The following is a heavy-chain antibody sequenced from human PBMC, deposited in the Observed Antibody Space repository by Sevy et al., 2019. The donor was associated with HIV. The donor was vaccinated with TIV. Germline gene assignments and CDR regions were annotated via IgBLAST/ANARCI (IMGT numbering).Heavy chain of an antibody. CDR1: GFTFSDYY. CDR3: ARHRAHGSGCLQD. V-gene: IGHV3-11*06. J-gene: IGHJ4*02. D-gene: IGHD3-10*01. Sequence: GGSLRLSCAASGFTFSDYYMSWIRQAPGQGLEWVSYISSSSSYTNYADSVKGRFTISRDNAKNSLYLQMNSLRAEDTAVYYCARHRAHGSGCLQDWGQGTLVTVSS. CDR2: ISSSSSYT.